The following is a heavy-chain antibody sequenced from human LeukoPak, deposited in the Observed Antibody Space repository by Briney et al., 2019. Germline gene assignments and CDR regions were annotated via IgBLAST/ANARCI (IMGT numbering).Heavy chain of an antibody. J-gene: IGHJ4*02. CDR1: GFTFSNAW. CDR3: TTDRVVTAMTAFDY. D-gene: IGHD2-21*02. Sequence: GGSLRASCAASGFTFSNAWMNWVRQAPGKGLEWVGRIKSKTDGGTTDYAAPVKGRFTISRDDSKNTLYLQMNSLKTEDTAVYYCTTDRVVTAMTAFDYWGQGTLVTVSS. V-gene: IGHV3-15*07. CDR2: IKSKTDGGTT.